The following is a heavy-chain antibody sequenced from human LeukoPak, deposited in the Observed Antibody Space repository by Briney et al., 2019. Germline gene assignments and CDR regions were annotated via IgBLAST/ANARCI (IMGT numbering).Heavy chain of an antibody. CDR3: ARDFSGWYYFDY. Sequence: SETLSLTCTVSGGSISGYYWGWVRQPPAKGLEWIGYMYYSGSSNYNPSLKSRVSISIDTSMNQFSLQLTSVTAADTAVYYCARDFSGWYYFDYWGQGTLVTVSS. V-gene: IGHV4-59*12. CDR2: MYYSGSS. J-gene: IGHJ4*02. CDR1: GGSISGYY. D-gene: IGHD6-19*01.